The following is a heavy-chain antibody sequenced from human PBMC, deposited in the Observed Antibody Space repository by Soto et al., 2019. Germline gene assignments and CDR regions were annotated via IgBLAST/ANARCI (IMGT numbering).Heavy chain of an antibody. V-gene: IGHV3-23*01. Sequence: EVQLLESGGGLVQPGESLRLSCAASGFISGAFAMNWVRLRPGKGLEWVSTISAGDVPFYTYSVKGRFTISRDTSRDTVFLHMNGLRADDTALYYCAKALGGNFNNWHFDHWGRGTLVTVSS. CDR3: AKALGGNFNNWHFDH. J-gene: IGHJ4*01. CDR2: ISAGDVP. CDR1: GFISGAFA. D-gene: IGHD1-1*01.